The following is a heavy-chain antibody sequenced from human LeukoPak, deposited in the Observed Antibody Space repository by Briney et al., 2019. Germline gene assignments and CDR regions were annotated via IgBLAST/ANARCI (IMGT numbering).Heavy chain of an antibody. Sequence: GGSLRLSCAASGFTLSTYALTWVRQAPGKGLEWVSTISGSGETTFYADSVKGRFTISRDNSKNTLYLQMNSLRGEGTAIFFCAKVKSVAGGYFDYWGQGTLVTVSS. CDR3: AKVKSVAGGYFDY. CDR2: ISGSGETT. D-gene: IGHD6-19*01. V-gene: IGHV3-23*01. J-gene: IGHJ4*02. CDR1: GFTLSTYA.